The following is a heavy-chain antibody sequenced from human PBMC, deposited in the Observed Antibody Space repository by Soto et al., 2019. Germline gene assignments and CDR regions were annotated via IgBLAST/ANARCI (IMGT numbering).Heavy chain of an antibody. CDR3: ARVSYYYGSGSYLFDH. Sequence: SETLSLTYAVYGGSFSGYYWSWIRQPPGKGLEWIGEINHSGSTNYNPSLKSRVTISVDTSKNQFSLKLSSVTAADTAVYYCARVSYYYGSGSYLFDHWGQGTLVTVSS. CDR2: INHSGST. J-gene: IGHJ5*02. CDR1: GGSFSGYY. V-gene: IGHV4-34*01. D-gene: IGHD3-10*01.